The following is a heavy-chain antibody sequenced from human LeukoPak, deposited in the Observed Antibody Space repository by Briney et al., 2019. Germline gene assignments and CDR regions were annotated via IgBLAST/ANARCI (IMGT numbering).Heavy chain of an antibody. J-gene: IGHJ4*02. V-gene: IGHV3-30*18. CDR3: AKDSTTLTLTFDY. Sequence: GRSLRLSCAASGFTFSSYGMHWVRQAPGKGLEWVAVISNDGSNKYYADSVKGRFTISRDNSKNTLYLQMNSLKSEDTAVYYCAKDSTTLTLTFDYWGQGTLVTVSS. D-gene: IGHD4-11*01. CDR1: GFTFSSYG. CDR2: ISNDGSNK.